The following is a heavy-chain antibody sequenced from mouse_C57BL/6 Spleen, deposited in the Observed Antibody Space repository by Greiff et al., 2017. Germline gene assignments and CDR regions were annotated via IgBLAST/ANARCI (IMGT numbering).Heavy chain of an antibody. V-gene: IGHV1-26*01. Sequence: VQLQQSGPELVKPGASVKITCKASGYTFTDYYMNWVKQSHGKSLEWIGDINPNNGGTSYNQKFKGKANLTVDKSSSTDYMELRSLTSEDSAVYYCARSDYDMDYWGQGTTLTVSA. D-gene: IGHD2-4*01. CDR1: GYTFTDYY. J-gene: IGHJ2*01. CDR2: INPNNGGT. CDR3: ARSDYDMDY.